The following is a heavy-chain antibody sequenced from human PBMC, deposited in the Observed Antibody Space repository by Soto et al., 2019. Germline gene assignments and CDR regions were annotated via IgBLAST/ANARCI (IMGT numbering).Heavy chain of an antibody. V-gene: IGHV4-59*01. CDR2: IYYSGST. D-gene: IGHD3-22*01. CDR1: DGSISSYY. Sequence: SETLSLTCTVSDGSISSYYWSWIRQPPGKGLEWIGYIYYSGSTNYNPSLKSRVTIPVDTSKNQFSLKLSSVTAADTAVYYCARGERSYYDSSGYYWFDPWGQGTLVTVSS. CDR3: ARGERSYYDSSGYYWFDP. J-gene: IGHJ5*02.